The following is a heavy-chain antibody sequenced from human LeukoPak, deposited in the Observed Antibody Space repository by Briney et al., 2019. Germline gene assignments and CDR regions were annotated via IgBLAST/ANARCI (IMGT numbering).Heavy chain of an antibody. CDR3: ARDLGYDSSGYYL. CDR1: GFTVSSNY. D-gene: IGHD3-22*01. J-gene: IGHJ4*02. CDR2: IYSGGST. V-gene: IGHV3-66*01. Sequence: GGSLRLSCAASGFTVSSNYMSWVRQAPGKGLEWVSVIYSGGSTYYADSVKGRFTISRDNSKNTLYLQMNSLRAEDTAVYYCARDLGYDSSGYYLWGQGTLVTVSS.